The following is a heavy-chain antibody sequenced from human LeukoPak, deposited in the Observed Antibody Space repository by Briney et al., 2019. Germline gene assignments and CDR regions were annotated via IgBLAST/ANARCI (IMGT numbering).Heavy chain of an antibody. V-gene: IGHV3-48*03. J-gene: IGHJ4*02. CDR3: AKSHASIWNVYDY. CDR2: ISSLGTNI. D-gene: IGHD1-1*01. Sequence: GGSLRLSCAASGFTLSNYEMNWVRQAPGKGLEWVSYISSLGTNIYYADSVKGRFTISRDNLKNMVFLQMNSLRAEDTAIYYCAKSHASIWNVYDYWGQGTLVTVSS. CDR1: GFTLSNYE.